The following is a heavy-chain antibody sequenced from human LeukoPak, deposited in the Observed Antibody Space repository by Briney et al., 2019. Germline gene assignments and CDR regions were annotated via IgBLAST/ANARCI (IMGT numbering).Heavy chain of an antibody. CDR2: IYTSGST. J-gene: IGHJ4*02. D-gene: IGHD6-19*01. Sequence: SETLSLTCTVSGGSISSGSYYWSWIRQPAGKGLEWIGRIYTSGSTNYNPSLKSRVTISVDTSKNQFSLKLSSVTAADTAVYYCARVSSGWYYFDYWGQGTLVTVSS. CDR3: ARVSSGWYYFDY. CDR1: GGSISSGSYY. V-gene: IGHV4-61*02.